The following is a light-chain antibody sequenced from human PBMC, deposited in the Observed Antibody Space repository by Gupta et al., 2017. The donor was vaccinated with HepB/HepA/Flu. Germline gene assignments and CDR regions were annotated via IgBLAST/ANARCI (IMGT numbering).Light chain of an antibody. Sequence: EIVLTQSPATLSLSPGERATLSCRASQSVSSYLAWYQQKPGQAPRLLIYDASNRATGIPARFSGSGYGTDFTLTISSREPEDFAVYYCQQRSNWRGFTFGHGTKVDIK. V-gene: IGKV3-11*01. J-gene: IGKJ3*01. CDR2: DAS. CDR1: QSVSSY. CDR3: QQRSNWRGFT.